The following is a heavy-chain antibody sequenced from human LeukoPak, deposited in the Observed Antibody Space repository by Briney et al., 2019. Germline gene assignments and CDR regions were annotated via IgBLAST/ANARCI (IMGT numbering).Heavy chain of an antibody. CDR1: GFTFRNYA. V-gene: IGHV3-74*01. D-gene: IGHD4-17*01. J-gene: IGHJ4*02. CDR3: ARGGDYKNDY. CDR2: INGAGSSI. Sequence: GGSLRLSCAASGFTFRNYAMNWVRQAPGKGLEWVSRINGAGSSISYADSVKGRVTISRDNAKNTLYLQMNNLRAEDTAVYYCARGGDYKNDYWGQGTLVTVSS.